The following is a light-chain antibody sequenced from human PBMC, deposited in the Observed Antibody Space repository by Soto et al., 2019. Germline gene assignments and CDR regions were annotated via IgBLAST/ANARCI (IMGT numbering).Light chain of an antibody. CDR2: DAS. J-gene: IGKJ1*01. V-gene: IGKV3-11*01. Sequence: EIVLPQSPATLSLSPGERATLSCRASQSVSSSLAWYQQKPGQAPRLLIYDASSRAAGIPARFSGGGSGTDFTLTISSLEPEDFAVYYCQQRTNWPLGTFGQGTKVDIK. CDR3: QQRTNWPLGT. CDR1: QSVSSS.